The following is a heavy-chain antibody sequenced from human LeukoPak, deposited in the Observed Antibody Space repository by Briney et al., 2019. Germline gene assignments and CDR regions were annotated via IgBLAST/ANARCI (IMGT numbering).Heavy chain of an antibody. CDR1: GDSISNSYYY. CDR2: IYYSGST. J-gene: IGHJ4*02. V-gene: IGHV4-39*01. D-gene: IGHD4-11*01. Sequence: SETLSLTCTVSGDSISNSYYYWGRIRQPPGKGLEWIGSIYYSGSTYYNPSLKSRVTMSVDTSKNQFSLKLSSVTAADTAVYYCARQGYSDYEGVSGFDYWGQGTLVTVSS. CDR3: ARQGYSDYEGVSGFDY.